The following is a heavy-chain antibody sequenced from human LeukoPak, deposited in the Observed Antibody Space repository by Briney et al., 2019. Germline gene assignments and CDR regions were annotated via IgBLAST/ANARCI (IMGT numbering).Heavy chain of an antibody. CDR1: GGSISSYY. CDR3: ARVSGYDWESFYDY. Sequence: SETLSLTCTVSGGSISSYYWSWIRQPPGKGLEWIGYIYYSGSTNYNPSLKSRVTISVDTSKDQFSLKLSSVTAADTAVYYCARVSGYDWESFYDYWGQGSLVTVSS. CDR2: IYYSGST. D-gene: IGHD5-12*01. V-gene: IGHV4-59*01. J-gene: IGHJ4*02.